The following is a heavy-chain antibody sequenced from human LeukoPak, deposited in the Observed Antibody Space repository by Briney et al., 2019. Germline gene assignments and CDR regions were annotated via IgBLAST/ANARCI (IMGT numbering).Heavy chain of an antibody. CDR1: GGSFSGYF. Sequence: PSETLSLTCAVYGGSFSGYFWSWIRQPPGKGLEWIGEINHSGSTNYNPSLKSRVTISVDTSKNQFSLKLSSVTAADTAVYYCARDLEYYYDSSGYFFAFDIWGQGTMVTVSS. D-gene: IGHD3-22*01. J-gene: IGHJ3*02. CDR3: ARDLEYYYDSSGYFFAFDI. V-gene: IGHV4-34*01. CDR2: INHSGST.